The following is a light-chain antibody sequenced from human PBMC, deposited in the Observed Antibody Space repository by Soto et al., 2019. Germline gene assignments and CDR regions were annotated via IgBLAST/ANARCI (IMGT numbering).Light chain of an antibody. CDR1: QSVSSNY. J-gene: IGKJ1*01. V-gene: IGKV3-20*01. Sequence: EIVLTQSPGTLSLSPGERATLSCRASQSVSSNYFAWYQQRPGQAPRLLIYGISSRATGIPDRFSGSGSGTDFTLTLSRLEPEDFAVYYCEQYGSSPRTCGQGTKVEIK. CDR3: EQYGSSPRT. CDR2: GIS.